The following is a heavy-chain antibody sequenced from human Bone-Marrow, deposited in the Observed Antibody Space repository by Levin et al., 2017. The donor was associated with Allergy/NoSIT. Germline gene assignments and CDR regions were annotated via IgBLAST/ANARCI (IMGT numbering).Heavy chain of an antibody. CDR3: ARTVPPGIAVAGPYWYFDL. D-gene: IGHD6-19*01. CDR1: GGSISSSSYY. Sequence: PSETLSLTCTVSGGSISSSSYYWGWIRQPPGKGLEWIGSIYYSGSTYYNPSLKSRVTISVDTSKNQFSLKLSSVTAADTAVYYCARTVPPGIAVAGPYWYFDLWGRGTLVTVSS. CDR2: IYYSGST. J-gene: IGHJ2*01. V-gene: IGHV4-39*07.